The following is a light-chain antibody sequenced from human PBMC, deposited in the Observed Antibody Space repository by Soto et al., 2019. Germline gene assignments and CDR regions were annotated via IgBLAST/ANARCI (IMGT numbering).Light chain of an antibody. CDR1: QSISGW. CDR3: QQFIDGWT. Sequence: DIQITQSPSTLSASVGDRVTITCRASQSISGWLAWYQQTPGKAPNLLIYDASSLESGVPSRLRGSGSETEFTLTIRGLQPDDFATYYCQQFIDGWTFGQGTKVDIK. V-gene: IGKV1-5*01. J-gene: IGKJ1*01. CDR2: DAS.